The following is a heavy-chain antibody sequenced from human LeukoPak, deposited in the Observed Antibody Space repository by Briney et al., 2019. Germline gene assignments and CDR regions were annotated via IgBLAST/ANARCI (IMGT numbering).Heavy chain of an antibody. CDR1: GFTFSSYA. CDR3: AKDGFYGGYAGNFDY. D-gene: IGHD4-17*01. V-gene: IGHV3-23*01. J-gene: IGHJ4*02. Sequence: PGGSLRLSCAASGFTFSSYAMSWVRQAPGKGLEWVSAISGSGGSTYYADSVKGRFTISRDNSKNTLYLQMNSLRAEDTAVYYCAKDGFYGGYAGNFDYWGQGTLVTVSS. CDR2: ISGSGGST.